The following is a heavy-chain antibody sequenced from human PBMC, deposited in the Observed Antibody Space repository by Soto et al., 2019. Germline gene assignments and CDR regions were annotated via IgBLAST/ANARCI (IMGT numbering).Heavy chain of an antibody. J-gene: IGHJ5*02. Sequence: GGSLRLSCAASGFTFSSYSMNWVRRAPGKGLERVSYISSSAGTIYNADSVKGRFTISRDNAKNSVNLQMNSLRAEDTAVYYCARGGRHCSSTSCYREHWFDPWGQGTLVTVSS. D-gene: IGHD2-2*02. CDR3: ARGGRHCSSTSCYREHWFDP. CDR1: GFTFSSYS. CDR2: ISSSAGTI. V-gene: IGHV3-48*01.